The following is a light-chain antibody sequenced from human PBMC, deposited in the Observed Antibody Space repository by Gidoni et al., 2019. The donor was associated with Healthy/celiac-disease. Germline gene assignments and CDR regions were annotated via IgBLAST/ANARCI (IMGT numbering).Light chain of an antibody. CDR3: QQYDNLPLT. CDR2: DAS. J-gene: IGKJ4*01. CDR1: QDISNY. Sequence: DIQMTQSPSSLSASVGDRVTITCQASQDISNYLNWYQQKPGKAPKPLIYDASNLETGVPSRFSGSGSGTDFTFTIISLQPEDIATYYCQQYDNLPLTFGGGTKVEIK. V-gene: IGKV1-33*01.